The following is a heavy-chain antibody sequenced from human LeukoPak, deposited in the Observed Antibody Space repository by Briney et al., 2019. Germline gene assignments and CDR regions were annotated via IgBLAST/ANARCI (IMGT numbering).Heavy chain of an antibody. D-gene: IGHD6-13*01. Sequence: SVKVSCKASGYTFTSYAMHWVRQAPGQRQEWMGWINACNGKTKYSQKFQGRVTITRDTSASTAYMELSSLRSEDTAVYCCARSDSSSWYLFDYWGQGTLVTVSS. V-gene: IGHV1-3*01. CDR1: GYTFTSYA. CDR3: ARSDSSSWYLFDY. J-gene: IGHJ4*02. CDR2: INACNGKT.